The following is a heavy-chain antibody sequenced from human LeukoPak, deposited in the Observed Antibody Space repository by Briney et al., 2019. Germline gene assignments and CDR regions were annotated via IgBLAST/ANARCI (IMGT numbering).Heavy chain of an antibody. V-gene: IGHV4-34*01. CDR1: GGSFSGYY. Sequence: SETLSLTCAVYGGSFSGYYWSWIPQPPGKGLEWIGEINHRGSPKYNPSLTSRVTISVDTSKNQLSRKLSSVTAAETAVYYCARRSGLLWFGEFNYWGQGTLVTVSS. CDR3: ARRSGLLWFGEFNY. CDR2: INHRGSP. D-gene: IGHD3-10*01. J-gene: IGHJ4*02.